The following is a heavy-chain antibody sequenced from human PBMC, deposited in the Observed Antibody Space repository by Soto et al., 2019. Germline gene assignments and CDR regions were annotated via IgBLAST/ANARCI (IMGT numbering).Heavy chain of an antibody. CDR1: GFSFSTFA. V-gene: IGHV3-30*18. Sequence: QVQLVESGGGVVQPGRSLRLSCAASGFSFSTFAMHWVRQAPGKGLEWLAGMLYDGTNIHYADSVKGRFTISRDSSKNTGYLEMNNLRAEDTAVYFCAKDDGTDSWGQGTLVTVSS. CDR3: AKDDGTDS. J-gene: IGHJ5*02. D-gene: IGHD1-1*01. CDR2: MLYDGTNI.